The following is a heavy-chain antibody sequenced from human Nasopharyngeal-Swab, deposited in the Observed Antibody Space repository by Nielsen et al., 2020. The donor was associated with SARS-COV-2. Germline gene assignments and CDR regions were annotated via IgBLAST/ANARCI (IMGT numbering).Heavy chain of an antibody. CDR3: ARGYDSSGYLRPIDAFDI. CDR2: IGTAGDT. D-gene: IGHD3-22*01. Sequence: GGSLRLSCAASGFTFSSYDMHWVHHATGKGMEWVSAIGTAGDTYYPGSVKGRFTISRENAKNSLYLQMNSLRAGDTAVFYCARGYDSSGYLRPIDAFDIWGQGTMVTVSS. J-gene: IGHJ3*02. CDR1: GFTFSSYD. V-gene: IGHV3-13*04.